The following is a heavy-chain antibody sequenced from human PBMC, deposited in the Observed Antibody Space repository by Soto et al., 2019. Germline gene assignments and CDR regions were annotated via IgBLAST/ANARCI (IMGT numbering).Heavy chain of an antibody. CDR1: GGSISSGGYY. CDR2: IYYSGST. V-gene: IGHV4-31*03. CDR3: ARDIAAAGTFDY. D-gene: IGHD6-13*01. J-gene: IGHJ4*02. Sequence: VQLQESGPGLVKPSQTLSLTCTVSGGSISSGGYYWSWIRQHPGKGLEWIGYIYYSGSTYYNPSLKSRVTISVDTSKNQFSLKLSSVTAADTAVYYCARDIAAAGTFDYWGQGTLVTVSS.